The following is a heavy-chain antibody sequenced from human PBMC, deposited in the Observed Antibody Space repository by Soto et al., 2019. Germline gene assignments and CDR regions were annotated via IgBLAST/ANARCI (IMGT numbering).Heavy chain of an antibody. D-gene: IGHD3-3*01. Sequence: XSVKVSCNASGYTFTGYYIDWVRQAPGHRLEWMGWINPNSGGTNYAQKFQDWVTMTRDTSVSTVYMEVRRLTSDDTAVYYCARDQKAFYDFWSGYSQTDDYHGLDVWGRGTTVTVSS. CDR2: INPNSGGT. CDR1: GYTFTGYY. V-gene: IGHV1-2*04. J-gene: IGHJ6*02. CDR3: ARDQKAFYDFWSGYSQTDDYHGLDV.